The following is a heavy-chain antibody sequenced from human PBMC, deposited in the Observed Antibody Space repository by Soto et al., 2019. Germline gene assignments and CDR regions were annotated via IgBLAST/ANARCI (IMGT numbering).Heavy chain of an antibody. CDR3: ARATRFGEFLFDAFDI. V-gene: IGHV3-30-3*01. Sequence: QVQLVESGGGVVQPGRSLRLSCAASGFTFSSYAMHWVRQAPGKGLEWVAVISYDGSNKYYADSVKGRFTISRDNSKNTLYLQMNSLRAEDTAVYYCARATRFGEFLFDAFDIWGQGTMVTVSS. CDR1: GFTFSSYA. D-gene: IGHD3-10*01. CDR2: ISYDGSNK. J-gene: IGHJ3*02.